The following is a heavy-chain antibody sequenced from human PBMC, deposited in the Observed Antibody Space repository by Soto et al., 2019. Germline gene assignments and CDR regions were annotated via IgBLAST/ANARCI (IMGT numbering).Heavy chain of an antibody. CDR1: NGSFSGSY. D-gene: IGHD1-1*01. CDR3: ARQRLWYGMDV. Sequence: QVQLQQWGAGLLKPSETLSLTCAVYNGSFSGSYWSWIHQPPGRGLEWIGEISQSGTTNYNPSLQSRLTISIDKSTSHFSLRLISVTAADTAVYFCARQRLWYGMDVWGQGTTVTVSS. V-gene: IGHV4-34*01. J-gene: IGHJ6*02. CDR2: ISQSGTT.